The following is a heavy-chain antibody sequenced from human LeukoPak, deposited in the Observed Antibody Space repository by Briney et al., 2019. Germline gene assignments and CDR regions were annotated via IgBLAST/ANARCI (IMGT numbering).Heavy chain of an antibody. Sequence: GGSLRLSCAASGFTFSSYGMHWVRQAPGKGLEWVAVIWYDGSNKYYADSVKGRFTISRDNSKNTLYLQMNSLRAEDTAVHYCARDPQYCSSTSCYPNNWFDPWGQGTLVTVSS. J-gene: IGHJ5*02. V-gene: IGHV3-33*01. CDR3: ARDPQYCSSTSCYPNNWFDP. CDR1: GFTFSSYG. D-gene: IGHD2-2*01. CDR2: IWYDGSNK.